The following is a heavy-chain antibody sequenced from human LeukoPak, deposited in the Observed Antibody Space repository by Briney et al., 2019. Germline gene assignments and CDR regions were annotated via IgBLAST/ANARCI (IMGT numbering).Heavy chain of an antibody. CDR3: ARGPPNCSGGSCYSSYYYYGMDV. Sequence: SETLSLTCAVYGGSFSGYYWSWIRQPPGKGLEWIGEINHSGSTNYNPSLQSRVTISVDTSKNQFSLKLSSVTAADTAVYYCARGPPNCSGGSCYSSYYYYGMDVWGQGTTVTVSS. V-gene: IGHV4-34*01. D-gene: IGHD2-15*01. J-gene: IGHJ6*02. CDR2: INHSGST. CDR1: GGSFSGYY.